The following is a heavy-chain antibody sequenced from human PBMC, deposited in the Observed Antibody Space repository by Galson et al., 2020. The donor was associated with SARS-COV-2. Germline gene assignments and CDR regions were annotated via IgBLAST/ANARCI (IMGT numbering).Heavy chain of an antibody. CDR2: TYYSGST. D-gene: IGHD2-21*01. Sequence: ETLSLTCTVSGGSISTYYWSWIRQPPGKGLEWLGYTYYSGSTNYNPSLKSRVTISVDTSKNQFSLNLSSVTAADTAVYYCARGGDSNWFDPWGQGTLVTVSS. J-gene: IGHJ5*02. CDR1: GGSISTYY. CDR3: ARGGDSNWFDP. V-gene: IGHV4-59*01.